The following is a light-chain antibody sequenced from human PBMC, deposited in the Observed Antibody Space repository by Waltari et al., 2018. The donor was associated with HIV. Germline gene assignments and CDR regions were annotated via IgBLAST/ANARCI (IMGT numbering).Light chain of an antibody. CDR2: DVS. CDR3: SSYTSSSTYV. CDR1: TNDVGSSNY. J-gene: IGLJ1*01. Sequence: QSALTQPASVSGPPGQSITISCTGTTNDVGSSNYVSWHQQHPGEAPKLIIHDVSDRPSGISNRFSGSKSGNTASLTISGLQTEDEADYYCSSYTSSSTYVVGTGTRVTVL. V-gene: IGLV2-14*01.